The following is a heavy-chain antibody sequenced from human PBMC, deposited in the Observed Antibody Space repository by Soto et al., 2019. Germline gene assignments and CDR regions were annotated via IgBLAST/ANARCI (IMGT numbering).Heavy chain of an antibody. CDR3: AREVGGVAVNYGMDV. D-gene: IGHD2-15*01. J-gene: IGHJ6*02. CDR2: IWYDGSYK. V-gene: IGHV3-33*01. CDR1: GFTFSNYG. Sequence: GGSLRLSCAASGFTFSNYGMHWVRQAPGKGLEWVAVIWYDGSYKYYADSVKGRFTISRDNSKNTLYLQMNSLRAEDTAVYYCAREVGGVAVNYGMDVWGQGTTVTVSS.